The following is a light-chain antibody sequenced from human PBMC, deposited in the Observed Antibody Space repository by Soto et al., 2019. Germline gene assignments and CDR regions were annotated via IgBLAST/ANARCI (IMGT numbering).Light chain of an antibody. CDR1: QSVSRH. Sequence: EVVMTQSPATLSVSPGERATLSCRASQSVSRHLAWYQQKPGQAPRLLIYGASTRATGIPARFSGSGSGTEFTLTISSLQSEDFAVYYCQQYGNWPPWTFGQGTKVEIK. CDR3: QQYGNWPPWT. V-gene: IGKV3-15*01. J-gene: IGKJ1*01. CDR2: GAS.